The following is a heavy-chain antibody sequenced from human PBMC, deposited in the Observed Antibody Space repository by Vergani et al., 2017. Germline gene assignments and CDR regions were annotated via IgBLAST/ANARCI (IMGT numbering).Heavy chain of an antibody. V-gene: IGHV3-15*01. Sequence: EVQLVESGGGLVKPGGSLRLSCAASGFTFSNAWMSWVRQAPGKGLEWVGRIKSKTDGGTTDYAAPVKGRFTISRDDSKNTLYLQMNSLKTEDTAVYYCTTDLWWEHPETDYWGQGTLVTVSS. CDR1: GFTFSNAW. D-gene: IGHD2-15*01. CDR2: IKSKTDGGTT. J-gene: IGHJ4*02. CDR3: TTDLWWEHPETDY.